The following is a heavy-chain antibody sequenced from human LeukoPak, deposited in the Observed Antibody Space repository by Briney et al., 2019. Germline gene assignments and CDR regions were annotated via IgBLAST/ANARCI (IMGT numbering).Heavy chain of an antibody. CDR1: GDSISSYY. D-gene: IGHD3-3*01. V-gene: IGHV4-59*08. J-gene: IGHJ5*02. Sequence: KPSETLSLTCTVSGDSISSYYWSWIRQPPGKGPEWIGSLYNRGSTYYNPSLKSRVTISVDTSKNQFSLKLSSVTAADTAVYYCARLAVSLYDFWSGYRWFDPWGQGTLVTVSS. CDR3: ARLAVSLYDFWSGYRWFDP. CDR2: LYNRGST.